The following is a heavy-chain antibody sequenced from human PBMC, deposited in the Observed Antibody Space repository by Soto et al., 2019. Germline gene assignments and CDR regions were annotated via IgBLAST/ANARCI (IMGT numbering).Heavy chain of an antibody. D-gene: IGHD6-6*01. CDR3: ARVGGVAARTFDY. V-gene: IGHV4-59*01. J-gene: IGHJ4*02. CDR2: IYYSGTT. CDR1: GGSINDFY. Sequence: SETLSLTCIVSGGSINDFYLSWIRHPPGKGLEWIGYIYYSGTTDYQTSLKGRVTISVDTSKNQFSLKLRSVTAADTVVYYCARVGGVAARTFDYWGQGTLVTVSS.